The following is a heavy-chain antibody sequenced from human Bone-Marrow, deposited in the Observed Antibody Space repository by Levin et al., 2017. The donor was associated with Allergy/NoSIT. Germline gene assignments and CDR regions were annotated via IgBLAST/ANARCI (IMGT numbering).Heavy chain of an antibody. D-gene: IGHD1-14*01. CDR3: ARVFAQGPAPLNWFDP. V-gene: IGHV1-3*01. CDR1: GYTFTSYA. J-gene: IGHJ5*02. CDR2: INAGNGNT. Sequence: ASVKVSCKASGYTFTSYAMHWVRQAPGQRLEWMGWINAGNGNTKYSQKFQGRVTITRDTSASTAYMELSSLRSEDTAVYYCARVFAQGPAPLNWFDPWGQGTLVTVSS.